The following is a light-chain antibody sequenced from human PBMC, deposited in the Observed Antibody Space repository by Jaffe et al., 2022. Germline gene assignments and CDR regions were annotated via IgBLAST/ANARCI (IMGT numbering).Light chain of an antibody. CDR1: DSLFHSTGNNY. CDR3: MQTHRTWLT. J-gene: IGKJ4*01. V-gene: IGKV2-28*01. CDR2: LAS. Sequence: VVMTQSPLSLAVTPGEPASISCRSSDSLFHSTGNNYLDWYLQKPGQPPQLLIYLASKRASGVPDRFSGSGSDTNFTLKISRVEADDVGTYYCMQTHRTWLTFGEGTRVEI.